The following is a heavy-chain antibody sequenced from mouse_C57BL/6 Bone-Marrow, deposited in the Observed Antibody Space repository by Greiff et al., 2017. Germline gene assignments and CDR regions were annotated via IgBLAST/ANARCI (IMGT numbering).Heavy chain of an antibody. CDR3: ARGGLPPAMDY. CDR1: GYAFTNYL. V-gene: IGHV1-54*01. CDR2: INPGSGGT. D-gene: IGHD3-1*01. Sequence: QVQLQQSGAELVRPGTSVKVSCKASGYAFTNYLIEWVKQRPGQGLEWIGVINPGSGGTNYNEKFKGKATLTADKSSSTAYMQLSSLTSEDAAVCVCARGGLPPAMDYWGQGTSVTVSS. J-gene: IGHJ4*01.